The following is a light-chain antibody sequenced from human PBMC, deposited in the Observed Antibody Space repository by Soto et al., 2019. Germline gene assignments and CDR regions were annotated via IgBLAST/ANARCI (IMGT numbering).Light chain of an antibody. J-gene: IGLJ7*01. V-gene: IGLV1-47*01. CDR3: AAWDDSLSGAV. CDR2: RNN. Sequence: QSVLTQPPSASGTPGQRVTISCSGSNSNIGSYYVYWYQQLPGTAPKLLIYRNNQRPSGVPDRFSGSKSGTSASLAINGLRSEDEADYYCAAWDDSLSGAVFGGGTQLTVL. CDR1: NSNIGSYY.